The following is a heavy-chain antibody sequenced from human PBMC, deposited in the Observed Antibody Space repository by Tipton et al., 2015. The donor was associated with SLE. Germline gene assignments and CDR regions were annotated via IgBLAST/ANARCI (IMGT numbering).Heavy chain of an antibody. Sequence: QLVQSGAEMKKPGESLEISCKGSGYNFTKYWIGWVRQMPGKGLEWMGIIDPGDSDTRYSPSFQGQVTISAAKSISTAYLQWSSLKATVTAMYYCARGPYWYFDLWGRGTLVTVSS. CDR1: GYNFTKYW. CDR3: ARGPYWYFDL. V-gene: IGHV5-51*03. J-gene: IGHJ2*01. CDR2: IDPGDSDT.